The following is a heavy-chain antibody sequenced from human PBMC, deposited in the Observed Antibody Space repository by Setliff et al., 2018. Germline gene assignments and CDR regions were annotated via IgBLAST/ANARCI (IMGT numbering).Heavy chain of an antibody. CDR1: GGSISSYY. J-gene: IGHJ6*02. CDR2: IYYSGST. V-gene: IGHV4-59*01. CDR3: ARGGGYYFGYYYYGMDV. Sequence: KPSETLSLTCTVSGGSISSYYWSWIRQPPGKGLEWIGYIYYSGSTNNNPSLKSRVTISVDTSKNQFSLKLSSVTAADTAVYYCARGGGYYFGYYYYGMDVWGQGTTVTVSS. D-gene: IGHD3-22*01.